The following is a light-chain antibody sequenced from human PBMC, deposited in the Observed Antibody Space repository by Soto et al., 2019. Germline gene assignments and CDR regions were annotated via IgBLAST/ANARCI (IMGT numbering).Light chain of an antibody. Sequence: QSVLTQPPSVSAAPGQKVTISCSGNNYNIGNNHISWYQQLPGTAPKLLIYDNNKRPSAIPDRFSGSKSGTSVTLAITGLHPGDEADYYCGTWYSSLSDVFFGGGTKLTVL. CDR2: DNN. V-gene: IGLV1-51*01. J-gene: IGLJ2*01. CDR1: NYNIGNNH. CDR3: GTWYSSLSDVF.